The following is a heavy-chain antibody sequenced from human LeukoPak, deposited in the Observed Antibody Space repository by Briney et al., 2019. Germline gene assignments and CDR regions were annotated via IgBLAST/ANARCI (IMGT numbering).Heavy chain of an antibody. J-gene: IGHJ4*02. CDR2: INPNSGCT. CDR1: GYTFTGYY. D-gene: IGHD3-22*01. V-gene: IGHV1-2*02. CDR3: ARASYYDSSGYAY. Sequence: GASVKVSCKASGYTFTGYYMHWVRQAPGQGLEWMGWINPNSGCTNYAQKFQGRVTMTRDTSISTAYMEPSRLRSDDTAVYYWARASYYDSSGYAYWGQGTLVTVSS.